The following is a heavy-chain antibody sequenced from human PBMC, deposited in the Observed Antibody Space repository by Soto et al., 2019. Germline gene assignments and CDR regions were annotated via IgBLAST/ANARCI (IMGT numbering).Heavy chain of an antibody. J-gene: IGHJ4*02. CDR2: ISYDGSNK. CDR3: ARGVPRHSRIQLWLGY. D-gene: IGHD5-18*01. Sequence: QVQLVESGGGVVQPGRSLRLSCAASGFTFSSYAMHWVRQAPGKGLEWVAVISYDGSNKYYADSVKGRFTISRDNSKNTLYLQMNSLRAEDTAVYYCARGVPRHSRIQLWLGYWGQGTLVTVSS. CDR1: GFTFSSYA. V-gene: IGHV3-30-3*01.